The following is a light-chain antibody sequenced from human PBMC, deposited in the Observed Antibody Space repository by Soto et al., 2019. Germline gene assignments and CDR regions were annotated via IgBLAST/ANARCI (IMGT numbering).Light chain of an antibody. CDR2: KAS. CDR1: QSISSW. V-gene: IGKV1-5*03. J-gene: IGKJ1*01. Sequence: DIQMTQSPSTLSASVGDRVTITCRASQSISSWLAWYQQKPGTAPNLLIYKASTLQSGVPSRFSGSGSGTEFTRTTSSLQPDDSATYYCQQYNDNWTFGQGTKVEIK. CDR3: QQYNDNWT.